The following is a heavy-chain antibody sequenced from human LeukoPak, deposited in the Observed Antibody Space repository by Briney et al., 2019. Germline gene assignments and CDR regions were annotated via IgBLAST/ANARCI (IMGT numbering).Heavy chain of an antibody. V-gene: IGHV4-34*01. Sequence: SETLSLTCAVYGGSLSGYYWSWIRQSPGKGLEWIGEINHSGGTNYNASLKSRVTISVDTSKKQFSLKLNSVTAADTAVYYCASGRAVAPNYYYCGMDVWGRGTTVTVSS. J-gene: IGHJ6*02. CDR2: INHSGGT. CDR1: GGSLSGYY. D-gene: IGHD2-15*01. CDR3: ASGRAVAPNYYYCGMDV.